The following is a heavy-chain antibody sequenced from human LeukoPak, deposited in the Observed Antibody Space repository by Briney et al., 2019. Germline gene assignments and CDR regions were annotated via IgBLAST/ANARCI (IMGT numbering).Heavy chain of an antibody. J-gene: IGHJ6*03. D-gene: IGHD2-21*01. CDR3: ARVVVAHYYYYMDV. V-gene: IGHV4-59*11. Sequence: SETLSLTCTVSGGSISSHYWSWIRQPPGKGLEWIGYIYYSGSTNYNPSLKSRVTISVDTSKNQFSLKLSSVTAADTAVYYCARVVVAHYYYYMDVWGKGTTVTVSS. CDR2: IYYSGST. CDR1: GGSISSHY.